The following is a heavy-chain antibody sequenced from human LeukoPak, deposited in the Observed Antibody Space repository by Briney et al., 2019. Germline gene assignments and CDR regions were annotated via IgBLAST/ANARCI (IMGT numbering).Heavy chain of an antibody. J-gene: IGHJ5*02. D-gene: IGHD3-3*01. V-gene: IGHV4-39*07. CDR3: ARGSGITIFGVAKLNWFDP. Sequence: PSETLSLTCTVSGASISSTNNFWGWIRQTPGKGLEWIATIYYSVSTYYNPSLKSRLSISVDTSKNQFSLKLSSVTAADTAVYYCARGSGITIFGVAKLNWFDPWGQGTLVTVSS. CDR1: GASISSTNNF. CDR2: IYYSVST.